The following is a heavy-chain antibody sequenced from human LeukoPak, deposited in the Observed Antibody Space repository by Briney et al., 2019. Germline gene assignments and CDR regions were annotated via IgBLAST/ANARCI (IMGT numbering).Heavy chain of an antibody. V-gene: IGHV3-53*01. CDR1: GFSVSSNY. Sequence: GGSLRLSCAAFGFSVSSNYVSWVRQAPGKGLEWVSVIYTGGTTHYAPSVMGRFTISRDDSQNTVHLHMSGLRDEDTALYYCAREGRFQSFDYWGQGTLVAVSS. CDR2: IYTGGTT. J-gene: IGHJ4*02. CDR3: AREGRFQSFDY.